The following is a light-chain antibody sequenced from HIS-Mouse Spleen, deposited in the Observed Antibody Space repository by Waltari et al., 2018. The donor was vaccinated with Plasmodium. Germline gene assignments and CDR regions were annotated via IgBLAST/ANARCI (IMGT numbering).Light chain of an antibody. CDR3: AAWDDSLSGPWV. V-gene: IGLV1-47*01. Sequence: SVLTQPPSASGTPGQRVTIPCSGSSSNIGSNSVYCYQHLPGTAPKHLIYRNNQRPSGVPDRFSGSKSGTSASLAISGLRSEDEADYYCAAWDDSLSGPWVFGGGTKLTVL. CDR1: SSNIGSNS. CDR2: RNN. J-gene: IGLJ3*02.